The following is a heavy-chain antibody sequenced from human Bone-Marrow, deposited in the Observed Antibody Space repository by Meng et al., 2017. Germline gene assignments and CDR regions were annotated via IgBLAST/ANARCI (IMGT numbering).Heavy chain of an antibody. D-gene: IGHD2-2*01. CDR2: IYHSGST. J-gene: IGHJ5*02. CDR1: GYSISSGYY. V-gene: IGHV4-38-2*02. Sequence: SETLSLTCAVSGYSISSGYYWGWIRQPPGKGLEWIGSIYHSGSTYYNPSLKSRVTISVDTSKNQFSLKLSSVTAADTAVYYCARDYCSSTSCYLGDWFDPWGQGTLVTVSS. CDR3: ARDYCSSTSCYLGDWFDP.